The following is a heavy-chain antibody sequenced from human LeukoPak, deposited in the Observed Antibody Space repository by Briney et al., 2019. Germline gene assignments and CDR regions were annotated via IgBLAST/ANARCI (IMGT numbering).Heavy chain of an antibody. Sequence: ASVKVSCKASGGTFSSYAISWVRQAPGQGLEWMGRIIPIPGIANYAQKFQGRVTITADKSTSTAYMELSSLRSEDTAVYYCARDKDLFGALNYFDYWGQGTLVTVSS. CDR2: IIPIPGIA. CDR1: GGTFSSYA. CDR3: ARDKDLFGALNYFDY. J-gene: IGHJ4*02. D-gene: IGHD2-21*01. V-gene: IGHV1-69*04.